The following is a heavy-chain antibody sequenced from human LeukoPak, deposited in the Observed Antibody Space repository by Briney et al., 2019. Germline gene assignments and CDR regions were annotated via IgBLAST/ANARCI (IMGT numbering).Heavy chain of an antibody. Sequence: SETLSLTCTVSGGSIGTYYWSWVQQSPGTGLEWIGYIYVTGTRYNPYLQSRVTISVDRSRNQSFLKVTSVTAADTAVYYCARHIGGGIEDMDVWGRGTKVTVSS. CDR3: ARHIGGGIEDMDV. CDR2: IYVTGT. V-gene: IGHV4-59*08. J-gene: IGHJ6*03. CDR1: GGSIGTYY. D-gene: IGHD3-16*02.